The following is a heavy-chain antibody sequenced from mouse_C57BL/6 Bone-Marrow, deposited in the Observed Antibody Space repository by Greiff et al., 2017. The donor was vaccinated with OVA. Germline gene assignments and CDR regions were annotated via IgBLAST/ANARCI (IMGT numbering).Heavy chain of an antibody. CDR2: INPGSGGT. Sequence: QVQLQQSGAELVRPGTSVKVSCKASGYAFTNYLIEWVKQRPGQGLEWIGVINPGSGGTNYNEKFKGKATLTADKSSSTAYMQLSSLTSEDSAVYVGARDGSGRYAMDYWGQGTSVTVSS. V-gene: IGHV1-54*01. J-gene: IGHJ4*01. CDR3: ARDGSGRYAMDY. D-gene: IGHD1-1*01. CDR1: GYAFTNYL.